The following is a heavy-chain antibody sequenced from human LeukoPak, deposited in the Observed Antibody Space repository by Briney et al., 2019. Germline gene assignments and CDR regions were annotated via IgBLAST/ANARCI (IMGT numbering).Heavy chain of an antibody. Sequence: AGGSLRLSCAASGFIFSTYWMTWVRQAPGKGLEWVATIKYDGNEKYYVDSVRGRFTISRDNAKNSLYLQMNSLTAEDTAVYYCVRESYSRGYFNWGQGTLVSVSS. D-gene: IGHD2-21*01. CDR3: VRESYSRGYFN. V-gene: IGHV3-7*01. CDR1: GFIFSTYW. CDR2: IKYDGNEK. J-gene: IGHJ4*02.